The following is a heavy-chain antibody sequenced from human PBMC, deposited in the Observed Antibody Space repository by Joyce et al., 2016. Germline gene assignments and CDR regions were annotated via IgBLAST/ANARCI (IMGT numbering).Heavy chain of an antibody. V-gene: IGHV3-23*01. CDR2: ISGSGGDT. J-gene: IGHJ4*02. Sequence: EVQLLESGGGLVPPGGSLTLSCTASGFTFSSYAMTWVRQAPGKGLEWVSSISGSGGDTYYVDSGTGRFTISRDNSKNTLFLQMNSLRAEDTAVFYCVKGYTISSVRRFDWWGQGTLVTVSS. CDR3: VKGYTISSVRRFDW. D-gene: IGHD3-16*02. CDR1: GFTFSSYA.